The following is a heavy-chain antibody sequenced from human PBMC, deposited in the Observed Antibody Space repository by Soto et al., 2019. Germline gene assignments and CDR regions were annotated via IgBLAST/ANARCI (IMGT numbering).Heavy chain of an antibody. J-gene: IGHJ6*02. D-gene: IGHD3-10*01. V-gene: IGHV3-30*18. CDR1: GFTFSTYG. CDR3: AKDFKVSGSHYGTLNYYYGMDV. CDR2: ISYDGYLK. Sequence: QVQLVESGGGVVQPGRSLRLSCAASGFTFSTYGMQWVRQAPGKGLEWVAVISYDGYLKYYVDAVKGRFTVARDNSKNTLFLVMNSLRVEDTAVYFCAKDFKVSGSHYGTLNYYYGMDVWGQGTTVTVSS.